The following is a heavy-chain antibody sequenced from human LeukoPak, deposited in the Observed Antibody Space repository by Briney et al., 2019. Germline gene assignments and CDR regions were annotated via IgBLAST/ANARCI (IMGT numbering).Heavy chain of an antibody. J-gene: IGHJ6*02. CDR2: IYSGGST. D-gene: IGHD3-10*01. Sequence: GGSLRLSCAASGFTVSSNYMSWVRQAPGKGLEWVSVIYSGGSTYYADSVKGRFTISRDNSKNTLYLQMNSLRAEDTAVYYCAKGLGYYDSGESYYYGMDVWGQGTTVTVSS. CDR1: GFTVSSNY. V-gene: IGHV3-66*01. CDR3: AKGLGYYDSGESYYYGMDV.